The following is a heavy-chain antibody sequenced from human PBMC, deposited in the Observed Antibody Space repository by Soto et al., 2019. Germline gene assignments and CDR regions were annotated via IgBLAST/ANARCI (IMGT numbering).Heavy chain of an antibody. V-gene: IGHV1-3*01. CDR2: TNAGNGNT. CDR3: ARDKTTGTPDY. CDR1: GYTFTSYD. Sequence: GASVKVSCKASGYTFTSYDLHWVRQAPGQRLEWMGWTNAGNGNTKYSQKFQGRVTITRDTSASTAYMELSSLRSEDTAVYYCARDKTTGTPDYWGQGPLVTVSS. D-gene: IGHD1-1*01. J-gene: IGHJ4*02.